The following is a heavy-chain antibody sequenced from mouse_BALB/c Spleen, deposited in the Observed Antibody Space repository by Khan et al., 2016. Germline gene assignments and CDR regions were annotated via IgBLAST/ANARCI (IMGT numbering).Heavy chain of an antibody. Sequence: EVELVESGGGLVKPGGSLKLSCAASGFTFSDYYMYWVRQTPEKRLEWVATISDGGSYTYYPDSVKGRFTISRENAKNNQYLQMSNLKSGDTAIYYCAREDGNYVLAYWGQGTLVTVSA. V-gene: IGHV5-4*02. CDR2: ISDGGSYT. CDR3: AREDGNYVLAY. D-gene: IGHD2-1*01. CDR1: GFTFSDYY. J-gene: IGHJ3*01.